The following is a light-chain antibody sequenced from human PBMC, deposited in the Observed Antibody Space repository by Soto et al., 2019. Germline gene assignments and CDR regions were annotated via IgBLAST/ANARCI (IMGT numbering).Light chain of an antibody. V-gene: IGKV4-1*01. Sequence: DIVMTQSPESLAESLGERATINCKSSQSVLSRSNNQNYLSWYQQKPGQPPKLLISWASTRESGVPDRFSGRGSGTDFTVTISTLQAEDVAVYYCQQYDSAPWAFGQGTKVEIQ. CDR1: QSVLSRSNNQNY. CDR2: WAS. J-gene: IGKJ1*01. CDR3: QQYDSAPWA.